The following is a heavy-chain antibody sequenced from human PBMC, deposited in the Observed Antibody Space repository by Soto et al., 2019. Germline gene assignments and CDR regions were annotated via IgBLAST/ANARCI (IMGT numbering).Heavy chain of an antibody. D-gene: IGHD3-9*01. J-gene: IGHJ4*02. CDR3: AKVLRYFDWLPPFDY. Sequence: PGGSLRLSCAASGFTFSSYGMHWVRQAPGKGLEWVAVISYDGSNKYYADSVKGRFTISRDNSKNTLYLQMNSLRAEDTAVYYCAKVLRYFDWLPPFDYGGQGTLVTGSS. CDR1: GFTFSSYG. V-gene: IGHV3-30*18. CDR2: ISYDGSNK.